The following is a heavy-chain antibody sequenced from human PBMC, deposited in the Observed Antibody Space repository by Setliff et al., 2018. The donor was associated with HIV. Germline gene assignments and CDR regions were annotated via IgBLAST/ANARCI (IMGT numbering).Heavy chain of an antibody. V-gene: IGHV1-3*01. Sequence: GASVKVSCKASGYTFTSYAMHWVRQAPGQRLEWMGWINAGNGNTKYSQKFQGRDTITRDTSASTAYMELSSLRSEDTAVYYCARGSSGFRSGSYYNTFIDYWGQGTLVTVSS. CDR1: GYTFTSYA. CDR3: ARGSSGFRSGSYYNTFIDY. CDR2: INAGNGNT. D-gene: IGHD3-10*01. J-gene: IGHJ4*02.